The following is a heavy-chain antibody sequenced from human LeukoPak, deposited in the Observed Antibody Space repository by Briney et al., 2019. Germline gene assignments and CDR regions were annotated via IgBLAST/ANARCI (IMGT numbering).Heavy chain of an antibody. CDR1: GGSVSSGSYY. CDR3: ARIGTIKGNWFDP. D-gene: IGHD5-12*01. Sequence: SETLSLTCTVSGGSVSSGSYYWSWIRQPPGKGLEWIGYIYYSGGTNYNPSLKSRVTISVDTSKNQFSLKLSSVTAADTAVYYCARIGTIKGNWFDPWGQGTLVTVSS. J-gene: IGHJ5*02. V-gene: IGHV4-61*01. CDR2: IYYSGGT.